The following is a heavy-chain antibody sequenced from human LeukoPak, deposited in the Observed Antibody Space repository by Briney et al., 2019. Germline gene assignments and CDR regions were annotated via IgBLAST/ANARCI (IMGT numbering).Heavy chain of an antibody. CDR1: GDSFSSSNYY. V-gene: IGHV4-39*01. Sequence: PSETLSLTCTVSGDSFSSSNYYWGWIRQPPGKGLEWIGSIYYTGSTYYNASLKSRVTMSVDTSKSQYSLKLSSVTAADTAVYYCARHPKYDSGGYYSPFDHWGQGTLVTVSS. J-gene: IGHJ4*02. CDR3: ARHPKYDSGGYYSPFDH. D-gene: IGHD3-22*01. CDR2: IYYTGST.